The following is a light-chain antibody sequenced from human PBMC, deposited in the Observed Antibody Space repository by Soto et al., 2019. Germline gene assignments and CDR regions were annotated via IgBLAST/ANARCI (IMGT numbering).Light chain of an antibody. CDR1: QSVNSLY. J-gene: IGKJ4*01. CDR3: QWYSGSQT. CDR2: GAS. V-gene: IGKV3-20*01. Sequence: EIALTQSPGTLSLSPGERATLSCRASQSVNSLYLAWYQQKPGQAPRLLIYGASSRATGLPDRFSGSGSGTDFTLTISRLEPEEFAVYYGQWYSGSQTFGGGTKVEIK.